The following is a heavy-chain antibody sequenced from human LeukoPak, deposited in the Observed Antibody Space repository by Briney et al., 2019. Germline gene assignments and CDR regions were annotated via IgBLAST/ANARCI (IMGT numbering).Heavy chain of an antibody. CDR1: GGSFSGYY. CDR2: INHSGST. CDR3: ATSSGWYYPSDY. J-gene: IGHJ4*02. D-gene: IGHD6-19*01. Sequence: SETLSLTCAVYGGSFSGYYWSWIRQPPGKGLEWSGEINHSGSTNYNPSLKSRVTISVDTSKNQFSLKLSSVTAADTAVYYCATSSGWYYPSDYWGQGTLVTVSS. V-gene: IGHV4-34*01.